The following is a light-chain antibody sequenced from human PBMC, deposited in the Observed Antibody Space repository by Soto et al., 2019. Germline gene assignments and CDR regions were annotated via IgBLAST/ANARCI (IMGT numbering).Light chain of an antibody. Sequence: QSALTQPASVSGSPGQSITIYCTGTNSDVGAYPYVSWYQQHPGNAPKLLIYEVADPPSGVSDRFSGSKSGNTASLTISAIQAEDEAVYYCSSYATSGTNVIFGGGTKLTVL. CDR2: EVA. V-gene: IGLV2-14*03. J-gene: IGLJ2*01. CDR1: NSDVGAYPY. CDR3: SSYATSGTNVI.